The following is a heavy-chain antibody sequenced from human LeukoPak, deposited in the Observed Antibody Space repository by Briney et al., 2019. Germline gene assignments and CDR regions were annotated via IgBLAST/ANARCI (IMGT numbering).Heavy chain of an antibody. CDR1: SNYA. CDR2: ISAGGAFT. D-gene: IGHD1-26*01. J-gene: IGHJ3*02. CDR3: AKGGQVGAGTRAFHI. V-gene: IGHV3-23*01. Sequence: GGSLRLSCAAFSNYAMSWVRQAPAKGLAWVSAISAGGAFTYYADSVKGRFTISRDNSKNTLALQMSSLSAEDTAVYYCAKGGQVGAGTRAFHIWGQGTMVTVSS.